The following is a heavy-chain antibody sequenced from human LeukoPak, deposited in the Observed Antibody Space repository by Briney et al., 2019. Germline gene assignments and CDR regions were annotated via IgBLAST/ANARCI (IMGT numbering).Heavy chain of an antibody. Sequence: LETLSLTCTVSGGSISSHYWSWIRQPPGKGLEWIGYIYYSGSTNYNPSLKSRVTISVDTSKNQFSLKLSSVTAADTAVYYCAVMYSSSWYWFDPWGQGTLVTVS. V-gene: IGHV4-59*08. CDR2: IYYSGST. J-gene: IGHJ5*02. CDR3: AVMYSSSWYWFDP. D-gene: IGHD6-13*01. CDR1: GGSISSHY.